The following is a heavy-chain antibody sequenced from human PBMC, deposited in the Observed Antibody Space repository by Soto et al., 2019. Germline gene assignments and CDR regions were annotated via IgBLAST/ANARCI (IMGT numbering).Heavy chain of an antibody. CDR1: GDSVSSNSAA. CDR2: TYYRSKWYN. Sequence: PSQTLSLTCTISGDSVSSNSAAWNWIRQSPSRGLEWLGRTYYRSKWYNDYAVSVKSRITINPDTSKNQFSLQLNSVTPEDTAVYYCARDSIMIAAARTYSVGFDPWGQGTLVTVSS. V-gene: IGHV6-1*01. J-gene: IGHJ5*02. D-gene: IGHD6-13*01. CDR3: ARDSIMIAAARTYSVGFDP.